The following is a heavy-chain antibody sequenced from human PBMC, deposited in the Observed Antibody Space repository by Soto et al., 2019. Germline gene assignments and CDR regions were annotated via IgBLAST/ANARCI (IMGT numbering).Heavy chain of an antibody. D-gene: IGHD1-26*01. Sequence: QVQLVQSGAEVKKPGSSVKVSCKASGGTLSNYAISWVRQAPGQGLEWMGGIIPILGSANYAQKFQDRVTMTADESTSTTYMELSSLRAEDAAVDYCAARERGGAVDIWGQGTVVNVSS. J-gene: IGHJ3*02. CDR3: AARERGGAVDI. CDR2: IIPILGSA. CDR1: GGTLSNYA. V-gene: IGHV1-69*01.